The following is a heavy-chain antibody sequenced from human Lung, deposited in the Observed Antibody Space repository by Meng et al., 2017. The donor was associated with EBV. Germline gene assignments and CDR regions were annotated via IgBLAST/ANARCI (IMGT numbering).Heavy chain of an antibody. CDR1: GGSFSGYY. CDR3: GRDQGRQLINH. D-gene: IGHD1-1*01. CDR2: INHSGST. V-gene: IGHV4-34*01. Sequence: QGQLQQWGAGLLKPSETLYLTCAVYGGSFSGYYWSWIRQPPGKGLEWIGEINHSGSTNYNPSLKSRVVISVDRSKNQFSLNLSSVTAADTAVYYCGRDQGRQLINHWGQGTLVTVSS. J-gene: IGHJ4*02.